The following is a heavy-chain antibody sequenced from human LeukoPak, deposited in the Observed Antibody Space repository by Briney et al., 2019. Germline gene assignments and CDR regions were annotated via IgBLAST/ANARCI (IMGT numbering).Heavy chain of an antibody. D-gene: IGHD5-18*01. Sequence: GGSLRLSCAVSGFDFSTYWMNWVRHAPGKGLVWVSRINSDASITSYADSVKGRFTISRDNTKNTLYLQMNSLRAEDTAVYFCVQISIGWGQGTLVTVSS. CDR3: VQISIG. CDR2: INSDASIT. CDR1: GFDFSTYW. J-gene: IGHJ4*02. V-gene: IGHV3-74*01.